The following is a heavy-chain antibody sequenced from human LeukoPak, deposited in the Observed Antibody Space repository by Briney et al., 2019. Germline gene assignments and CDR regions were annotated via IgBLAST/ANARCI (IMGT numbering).Heavy chain of an antibody. CDR2: IYYSGST. CDR3: ARESLTVTNYGMDV. D-gene: IGHD4-17*01. J-gene: IGHJ6*02. CDR1: GGSISSYY. Sequence: PSETLSLTCTVSGGSISSYYWSWIRQPPGKGLEWIGYIYYSGSTNYNPSLKSRVTISVDTSKNQFSLKLSSVTAADTAVYYCARESLTVTNYGMDVWGQGTTVTVSS. V-gene: IGHV4-59*01.